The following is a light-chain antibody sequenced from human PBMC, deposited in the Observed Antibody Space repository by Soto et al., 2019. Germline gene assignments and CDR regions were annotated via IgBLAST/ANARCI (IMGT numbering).Light chain of an antibody. Sequence: EIVMTQSPATVSVSPGESATLSCRASHSITSDLAWYQHRPGQGPRLLIYGSFRRAPGIPARFSGSGSGTEFTLTISSLQSEDFAVYYCQQYNNWWTFGQGTKVEIK. CDR3: QQYNNWWT. J-gene: IGKJ1*01. CDR2: GSF. CDR1: HSITSD. V-gene: IGKV3-15*01.